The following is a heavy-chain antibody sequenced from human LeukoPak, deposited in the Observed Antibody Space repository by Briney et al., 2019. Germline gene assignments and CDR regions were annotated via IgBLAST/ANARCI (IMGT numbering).Heavy chain of an antibody. CDR3: ARALLGYDILTGYYNGLYYYYMDV. CDR1: GGSISSSNW. V-gene: IGHV4-4*02. CDR2: IYHSGST. D-gene: IGHD3-9*01. J-gene: IGHJ6*03. Sequence: PSETLSLTCAVSGGSISSSNWWSWVRQPPGKGLEWIGEIYHSGSTNYNPSLKSRVTISVDKSKNQFSLKLSSVTAADTAVYYCARALLGYDILTGYYNGLYYYYMDVWGKGTTVTVSS.